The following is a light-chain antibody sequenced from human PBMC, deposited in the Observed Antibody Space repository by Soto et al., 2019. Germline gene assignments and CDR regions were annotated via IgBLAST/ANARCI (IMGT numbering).Light chain of an antibody. CDR3: QQYNSYSYT. CDR1: QTISDY. CDR2: GSS. V-gene: IGKV1-39*01. J-gene: IGKJ2*01. Sequence: DIQMTQSPPSLSASVGDRVTITCRASQTISDYLHWYQQKPGKAPTLLIYGSSSLQTGVPPRFSGSGSGTEFTLTISSLQPDDFATYYCQQYNSYSYTFGQGTKVDIK.